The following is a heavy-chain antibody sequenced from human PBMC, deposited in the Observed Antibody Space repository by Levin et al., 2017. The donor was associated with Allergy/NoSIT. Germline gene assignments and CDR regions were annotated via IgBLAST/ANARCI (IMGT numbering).Heavy chain of an antibody. CDR2: ISSSSSYI. Sequence: GESLKISCAASGFTFNTYTMNWVRQAPGKGLEWVSSISSSSSYIYYADSVKGRFTISRDNAKNSLYLQMNSLRAEDTAVYYCARDASTSCYDWGQGTLVTVSS. J-gene: IGHJ4*02. CDR3: ARDASTSCYD. V-gene: IGHV3-21*01. D-gene: IGHD2-2*01. CDR1: GFTFNTYT.